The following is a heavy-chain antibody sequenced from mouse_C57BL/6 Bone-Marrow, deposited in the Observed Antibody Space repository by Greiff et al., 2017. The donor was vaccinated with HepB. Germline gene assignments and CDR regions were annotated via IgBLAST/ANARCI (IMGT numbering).Heavy chain of an antibody. V-gene: IGHV5-17*01. CDR2: ISSGSSTI. Sequence: EVHLVESGGGLVKPGGSLKLSCAASGFTFSDYGMHWVRQAPEKGLEWVAYISSGSSTIYYADTVKGRFTISRDNAKNTLFLQMTSLRSEDTAMYYCARPYYARGAMDYWGQGTSVTVSS. J-gene: IGHJ4*01. CDR3: ARPYYARGAMDY. CDR1: GFTFSDYG. D-gene: IGHD1-1*01.